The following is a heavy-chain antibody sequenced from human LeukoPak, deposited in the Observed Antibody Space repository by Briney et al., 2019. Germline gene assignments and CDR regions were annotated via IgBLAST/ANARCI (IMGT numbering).Heavy chain of an antibody. CDR3: SRDRDSSGSWEINFDY. CDR2: IKQDGSEK. J-gene: IGHJ4*02. V-gene: IGHV3-7*01. D-gene: IGHD1-26*01. CDR1: GFTFSSYW. Sequence: PGGSLRLSCAASGFTFSSYWMSWVRQAPGKGLEWVANIKQDGSEKYYVDSVKGRFTISRDNAKNSVYLQVNSLRVEDTAVYYCSRDRDSSGSWEINFDYWGQGTLVTVSS.